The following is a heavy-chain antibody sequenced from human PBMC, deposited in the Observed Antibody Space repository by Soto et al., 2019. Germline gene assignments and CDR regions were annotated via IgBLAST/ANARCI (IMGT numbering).Heavy chain of an antibody. Sequence: SETLSRTCTVSGGSILSYYWSWVRQPPGKELEYIGHVYYSGTTTYNPSLKRRVTMSVDTSKEQFSLKLTYVTAADTAVYYCATYDSTGKFDYWGQGILVTVSS. D-gene: IGHD3-22*01. J-gene: IGHJ4*02. CDR1: GGSILSYY. CDR3: ATYDSTGKFDY. V-gene: IGHV4-59*01. CDR2: VYYSGTT.